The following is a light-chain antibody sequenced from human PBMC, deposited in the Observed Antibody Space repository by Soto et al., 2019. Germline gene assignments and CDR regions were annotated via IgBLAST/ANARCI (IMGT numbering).Light chain of an antibody. Sequence: LNQSTDILSFSPGERATLSCRASQTVSSNYLAWCQQRPGQAPRLLIYGASTRAAGIPDRFSGSGSGTDFTLTITRLEPEDSAVYFCQQYTGPPSTFGQGTRVEI. CDR3: QQYTGPPST. J-gene: IGKJ5*01. CDR1: QTVSSNY. CDR2: GAS. V-gene: IGKV3-20*01.